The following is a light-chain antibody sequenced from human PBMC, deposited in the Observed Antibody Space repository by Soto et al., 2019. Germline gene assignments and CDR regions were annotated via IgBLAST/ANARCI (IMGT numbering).Light chain of an antibody. Sequence: QTVVTQEPSLTVSPGGTVTLTCGSSTGPVTSGHYPYWFQRKPGQVPRTLIYDTSNKHSWTPARFSGSLLRGKAVLTLSGAQAEDEAEYYCLLYYTDGRRVFGGGTKVTVL. CDR2: DTS. CDR3: LLYYTDGRRV. V-gene: IGLV7-46*01. J-gene: IGLJ2*01. CDR1: TGPVTSGHY.